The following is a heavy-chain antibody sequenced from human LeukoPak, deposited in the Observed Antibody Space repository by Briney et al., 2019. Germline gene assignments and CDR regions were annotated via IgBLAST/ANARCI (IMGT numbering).Heavy chain of an antibody. D-gene: IGHD5-18*01. CDR2: ISSSSSYI. Sequence: PGGSLRLSCAASGFTFSSYSMNWLRQAPGKGLDWVSSISSSSSYIYYADSVKGRFTISRDNAKNSLYLQMNSLRAEDTAVYYCAITGYSYGYPFDYWGQGTLVTVSS. CDR1: GFTFSSYS. V-gene: IGHV3-21*01. J-gene: IGHJ4*02. CDR3: AITGYSYGYPFDY.